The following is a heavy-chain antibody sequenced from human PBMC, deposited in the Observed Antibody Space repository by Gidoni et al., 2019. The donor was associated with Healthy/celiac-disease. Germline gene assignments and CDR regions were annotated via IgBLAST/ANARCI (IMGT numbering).Heavy chain of an antibody. J-gene: IGHJ6*02. CDR2: ISYDGSNK. CDR3: ARDIRVTGGSGSYYYYGMDV. CDR1: GFPFQCFS. D-gene: IGHD3-10*01. Sequence: VQPVESGGCGVQPGGALDTSCAGPGFPFQCFSFPWVRQAPGKGLEWVAVISYDGSNKYYADSVKGRFTISRDNSKNTLYLQMNSLRAEDTAVYYCARDIRVTGGSGSYYYYGMDVWGQGTTVTVSS. V-gene: IGHV3-30-3*01.